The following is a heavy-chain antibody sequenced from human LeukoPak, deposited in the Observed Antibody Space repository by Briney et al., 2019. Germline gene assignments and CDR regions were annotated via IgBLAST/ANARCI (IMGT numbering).Heavy chain of an antibody. J-gene: IGHJ5*02. V-gene: IGHV1-8*01. CDR1: GYTFTSYD. CDR3: ARDVAEYNWNDRDLNWFDP. D-gene: IGHD1-1*01. Sequence: GASVKVSCKASGYTFTSYDINWVRQATGQGLEWMGWMNPNSGNTGYAQKFQGRVTMTRNTSISTAYMELSSLRSEDTAVYYCARDVAEYNWNDRDLNWFDPWGQGTLVTVSS. CDR2: MNPNSGNT.